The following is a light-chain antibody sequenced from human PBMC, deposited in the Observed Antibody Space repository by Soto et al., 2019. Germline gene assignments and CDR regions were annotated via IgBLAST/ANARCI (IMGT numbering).Light chain of an antibody. CDR1: QSVSSY. Sequence: EIVLTQSPANLSLSPGERANLSCRASQSVSSYLAWYQKKPAQAPRLLIYAASIMATGIPSRFSGSGSGTDFTLTISSLEPEDFAVYYCQQRSNWPTDTFGQGTKLHIK. V-gene: IGKV3-11*01. CDR3: QQRSNWPTDT. J-gene: IGKJ2*01. CDR2: AAS.